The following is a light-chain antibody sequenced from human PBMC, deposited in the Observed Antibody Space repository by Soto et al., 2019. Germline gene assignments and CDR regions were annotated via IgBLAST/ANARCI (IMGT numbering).Light chain of an antibody. CDR2: VAS. J-gene: IGKJ4*02. V-gene: IGKV3-20*01. CDR1: QTVSNYY. Sequence: ESVLTQSPGTLSLSPGERATLSCRASQTVSNYYLAWYQQKPGQAPRLLIYVASVRASGIPDRFSGSGSGTEFSLTITRMEPEDFAVYYCQQDGSSDPPTFGGGNRVDIK. CDR3: QQDGSSDPPT.